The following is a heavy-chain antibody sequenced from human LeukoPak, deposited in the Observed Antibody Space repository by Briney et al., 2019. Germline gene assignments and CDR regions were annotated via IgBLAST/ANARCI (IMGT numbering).Heavy chain of an antibody. CDR1: GGTFSSYA. CDR2: IILIFGTA. CDR3: ARGVTYYYGSGSQNWFDP. Sequence: SVKVSCKASGGTFSSYAISWVRQAPGQGLEWMGGIILIFGTANYAQKFQGRVTITADESTSTAYMELSSLRSEDTAVYYCARGVTYYYGSGSQNWFDPWGQGTLVTVSS. V-gene: IGHV1-69*13. D-gene: IGHD3-10*01. J-gene: IGHJ5*02.